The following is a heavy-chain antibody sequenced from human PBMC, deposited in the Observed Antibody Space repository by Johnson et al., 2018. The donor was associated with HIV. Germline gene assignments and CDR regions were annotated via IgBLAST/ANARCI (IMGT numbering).Heavy chain of an antibody. CDR3: ATAPYYDFWSGPDAFDI. J-gene: IGHJ3*02. CDR1: GFTVSSNY. V-gene: IGHV3-7*03. Sequence: MQLVESGGGLVQPGGSLRLSCAASGFTVSSNYMSWVRQAPGRGLEWVANIKQDGSEKYYVDSVKGRFTISRDNAKNSLYLQMNSLRAEDTAVYYCATAPYYDFWSGPDAFDIWGQGTMVTVSS. CDR2: IKQDGSEK. D-gene: IGHD3-3*01.